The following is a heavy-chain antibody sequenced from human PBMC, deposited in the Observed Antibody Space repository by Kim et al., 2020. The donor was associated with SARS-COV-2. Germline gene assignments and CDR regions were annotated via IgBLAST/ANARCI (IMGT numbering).Heavy chain of an antibody. Sequence: SETLSLTFLVSGDSISSTRYYWGWTRQPPGKGLEWIGTIYYTGTTYYNPSLRSRVTISVDPSKNQFSLSLTSVVASDTSVYFCARHVRADFWSGYPDKWGQGTLVSVSS. CDR2: IYYTGTT. V-gene: IGHV4-39*01. CDR1: GDSISSTRYY. J-gene: IGHJ4*02. CDR3: ARHVRADFWSGYPDK. D-gene: IGHD3-3*01.